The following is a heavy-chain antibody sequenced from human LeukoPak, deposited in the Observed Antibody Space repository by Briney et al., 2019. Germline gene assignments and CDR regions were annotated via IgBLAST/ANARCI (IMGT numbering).Heavy chain of an antibody. Sequence: PGGSLRLSCAASGFTFDDYGMSWVRHAPGKGLEWVSGINWNGGSTVYADSVKGRFTISRDNAKNSLYLQMNSLRAEDTALYYCARSNRGSWDYFDYWGQGTLVTVSS. J-gene: IGHJ4*02. D-gene: IGHD1-26*01. V-gene: IGHV3-20*04. CDR3: ARSNRGSWDYFDY. CDR2: INWNGGST. CDR1: GFTFDDYG.